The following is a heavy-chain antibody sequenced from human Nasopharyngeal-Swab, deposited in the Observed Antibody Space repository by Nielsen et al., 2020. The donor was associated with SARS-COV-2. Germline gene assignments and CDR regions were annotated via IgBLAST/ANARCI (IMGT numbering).Heavy chain of an antibody. CDR2: ISSSSSTI. V-gene: IGHV3-48*02. D-gene: IGHD3-10*01. J-gene: IGHJ4*02. Sequence: GESLKISCAASGFTFSSYWMSWVRQAPGKGLEWLSYISSSSSTIYYADAVKGRFISSRDNAKNSLYLQMNSLRDGDTAMYYCVREWFGTIDYWGQGTLVTVSS. CDR1: GFTFSSYW. CDR3: VREWFGTIDY.